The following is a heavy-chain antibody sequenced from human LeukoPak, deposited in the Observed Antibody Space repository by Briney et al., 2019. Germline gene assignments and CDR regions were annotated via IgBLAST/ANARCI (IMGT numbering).Heavy chain of an antibody. Sequence: GGSLRLSCAASGFTFSSYGMHWVRQAPGKGLEWVAVIWYDGSNKYYADSVKGRFTISGDNSKNTLYLQMNSLRAEDTAVYYCARLRVAAAGNLKTSYYFDYWGQGTLVTVSS. CDR2: IWYDGSNK. D-gene: IGHD6-13*01. J-gene: IGHJ4*02. CDR1: GFTFSSYG. V-gene: IGHV3-33*01. CDR3: ARLRVAAAGNLKTSYYFDY.